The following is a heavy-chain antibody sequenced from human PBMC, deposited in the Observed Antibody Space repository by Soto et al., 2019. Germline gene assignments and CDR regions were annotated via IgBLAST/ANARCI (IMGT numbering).Heavy chain of an antibody. CDR2: ISSDGTGK. J-gene: IGHJ4*02. CDR3: ARGGGFCGGDCYKGGVDY. V-gene: IGHV3-30*04. D-gene: IGHD2-21*02. Sequence: QVQLVESGGGVVQPGTSLGLCCAVSGFTFSPYTMHWVRQVPGKGLEWVAVISSDGTGKYYAESVKGRFTISRDNSKNTLYLHMNSLRPEDTSVYYCARGGGFCGGDCYKGGVDYWGQGTLVTVSS. CDR1: GFTFSPYT.